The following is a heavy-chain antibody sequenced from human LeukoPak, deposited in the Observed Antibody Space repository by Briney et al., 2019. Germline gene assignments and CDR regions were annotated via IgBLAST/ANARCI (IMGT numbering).Heavy chain of an antibody. D-gene: IGHD2-2*01. Sequence: GGSLRLSCATSGFSFNTYTMNWVRQAPGKGLEWVSAISGSGGSTYYADSVKGRFTISRDNSKNTLYLQMNSLRAEDTAVYYCAKDQDGCSSTSCLVGYWGQGTLVTVSS. CDR2: ISGSGGST. J-gene: IGHJ4*02. CDR1: GFSFNTYT. V-gene: IGHV3-23*01. CDR3: AKDQDGCSSTSCLVGY.